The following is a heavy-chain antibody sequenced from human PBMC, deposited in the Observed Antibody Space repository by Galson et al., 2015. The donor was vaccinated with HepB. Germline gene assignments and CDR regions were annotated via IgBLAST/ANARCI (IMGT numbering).Heavy chain of an antibody. CDR1: GYTFTSHA. J-gene: IGHJ4*02. CDR2: INAGNGNT. V-gene: IGHV1-3*01. Sequence: SVKVSCKASGYTFTSHAMHWVRQAPGQRLEWMGWINAGNGNTKYSQKFQGRVTITGDTSASTAYMELSSLRSEDTAVYYCARDSAGITMIYWGQGTLVTVSS. D-gene: IGHD3-22*01. CDR3: ARDSAGITMIY.